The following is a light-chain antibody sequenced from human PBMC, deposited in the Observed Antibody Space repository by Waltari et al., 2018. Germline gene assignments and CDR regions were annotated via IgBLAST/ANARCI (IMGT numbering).Light chain of an antibody. CDR2: GAS. J-gene: IGKJ1*01. CDR3: HQNYSNPPT. Sequence: DIHMTQSPSSLSAFVGDRVTITCRASQSINRYLNWYQQKPGKAPKLLIYGASTLQNGGPLKVSGSGSGKEFTLTNSRLQPEDFATYYCHQNYSNPPTFGQGTKVEIK. V-gene: IGKV1-39*01. CDR1: QSINRY.